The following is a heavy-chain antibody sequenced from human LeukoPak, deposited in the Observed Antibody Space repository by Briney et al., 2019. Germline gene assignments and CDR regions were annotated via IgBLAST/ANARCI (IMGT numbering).Heavy chain of an antibody. CDR2: ISHNGGRT. J-gene: IGHJ4*02. Sequence: GGSLRLSCAASGFTFSNAWMSWVRQAPGKGLEWVSTISHNGGRTYYADSVKGRLTISRDNSKNTLYLQMNSLRADDTALYFCAKDREQQPTFFDYWGQGTLVTVSS. D-gene: IGHD6-13*01. CDR1: GFTFSNAW. V-gene: IGHV3-23*01. CDR3: AKDREQQPTFFDY.